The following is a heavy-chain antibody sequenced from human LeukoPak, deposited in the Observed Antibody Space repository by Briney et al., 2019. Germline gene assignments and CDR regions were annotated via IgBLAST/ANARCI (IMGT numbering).Heavy chain of an antibody. V-gene: IGHV3-11*04. CDR2: ISSSGSTI. CDR1: GFTFSDYY. CDR3: AKSRGDSSGYWGYYFDY. Sequence: GGSLRLSCAASGFTFSDYYMSWIRQAPGKGLEWVSYISSSGSTIYYADSVKGRFTISRDNSKNTLYLQMNSLRAEDTAVYYCAKSRGDSSGYWGYYFDYWGQGTLVTVSS. D-gene: IGHD3-22*01. J-gene: IGHJ4*02.